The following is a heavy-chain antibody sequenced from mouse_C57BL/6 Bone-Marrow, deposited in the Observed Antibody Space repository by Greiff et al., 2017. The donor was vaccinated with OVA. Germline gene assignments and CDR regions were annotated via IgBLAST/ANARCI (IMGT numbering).Heavy chain of an antibody. D-gene: IGHD1-1*01. V-gene: IGHV1-64*01. Sequence: QVQLKQSGAELVKPGASVKLSCKASGYTFTSYWMHWVKQRPGQGLEWIGMIHPNSGSTNYNEKFKSKATLTVDKSSSTAYMQLSSLTSEDSAVYYCASGTTVVDWYFDVWGTGTTVTVSS. CDR2: IHPNSGST. CDR1: GYTFTSYW. J-gene: IGHJ1*03. CDR3: ASGTTVVDWYFDV.